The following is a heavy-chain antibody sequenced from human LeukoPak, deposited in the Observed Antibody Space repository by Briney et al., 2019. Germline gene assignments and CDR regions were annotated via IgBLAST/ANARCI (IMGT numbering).Heavy chain of an antibody. V-gene: IGHV4-30-4*02. J-gene: IGHJ6*02. CDR3: ARVAVVGGVGYYYYGMDV. CDR2: IYYSGST. CDR1: GGSISNVDYY. D-gene: IGHD2-15*01. Sequence: SDTLSLTCTISGGSISNVDYYWNWIRQPPGEGLEWIGYIYYSGSTYYNPSLRSRVTISVDTSKNQFSLKLSSVTAADTAVYYCARVAVVGGVGYYYYGMDVWGQGTTVTVSS.